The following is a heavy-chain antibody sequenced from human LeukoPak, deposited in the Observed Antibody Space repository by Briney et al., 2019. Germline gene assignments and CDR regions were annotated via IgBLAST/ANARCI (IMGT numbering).Heavy chain of an antibody. V-gene: IGHV3-23*01. CDR1: GLTFSSDA. Sequence: GGSLRLSCAASGLTFSSDAMAWVRQTPGEGLEWVSAISGNGDSTYYAGSVKGRFTISRDNSKNTLYLQMNSLRAEDTAVYYCAKKAHSSTWSNFDYWGQGTLVTVSS. CDR3: AKKAHSSTWSNFDY. J-gene: IGHJ4*02. D-gene: IGHD6-13*01. CDR2: ISGNGDST.